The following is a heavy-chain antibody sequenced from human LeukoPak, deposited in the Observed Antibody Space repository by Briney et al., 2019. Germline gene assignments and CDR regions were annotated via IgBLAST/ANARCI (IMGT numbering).Heavy chain of an antibody. CDR1: GFTFSSYW. V-gene: IGHV3-7*01. CDR2: IKQDGSEK. Sequence: PGGSLRLSCAASGFTFSSYWISWVRQAPGKGLEWVANIKQDGSEKYYVDSVKGRFTISRDNAKNSLYLQMNSLRAEDTAVYYCARVGDSGGGGLTTYFDYWGQGTLVTVSS. J-gene: IGHJ4*02. CDR3: ARVGDSGGGGLTTYFDY. D-gene: IGHD4-23*01.